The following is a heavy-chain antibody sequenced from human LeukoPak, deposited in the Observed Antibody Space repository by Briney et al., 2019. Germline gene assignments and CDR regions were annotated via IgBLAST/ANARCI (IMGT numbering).Heavy chain of an antibody. Sequence: GGSLRLSCAASGFTFSTYWMSWVRQAPGKGLEWVANIKEDGGEKYYVDSVKGRFTISRDNAKNSLYLQMNSLRAEDTALYYCAKGEYSSGWYHLDYWGQGTLVTVSS. CDR3: AKGEYSSGWYHLDY. J-gene: IGHJ4*02. V-gene: IGHV3-7*03. D-gene: IGHD6-19*01. CDR1: GFTFSTYW. CDR2: IKEDGGEK.